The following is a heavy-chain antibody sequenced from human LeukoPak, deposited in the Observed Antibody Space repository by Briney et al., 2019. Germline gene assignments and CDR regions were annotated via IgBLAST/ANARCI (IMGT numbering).Heavy chain of an antibody. CDR2: ISGNADII. Sequence: GGSLRLSCAASGFTFSNYAMVWVRQAPGKGLDWVSIISGNADIIYYADSVRGLFTISRDNSKNTLFLQMNSLRAENTAIYYCAKRKYYESGPFDFWGQGTLVTVSS. CDR3: AKRKYYESGPFDF. V-gene: IGHV3-23*01. J-gene: IGHJ4*02. D-gene: IGHD3-10*01. CDR1: GFTFSNYA.